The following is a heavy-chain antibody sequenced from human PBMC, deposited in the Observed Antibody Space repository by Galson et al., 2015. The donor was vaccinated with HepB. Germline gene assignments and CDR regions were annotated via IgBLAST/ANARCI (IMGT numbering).Heavy chain of an antibody. Sequence: SETLSLTCTVSGGSISSSSYYWGWIRQPPGKGLEWIGSIYYSGSTYYNPSLKSRVTISVDTSKNQFSLKLSSVTAADTAVYYRARHRRYFDWLLELDYWGQGTLVTVSS. V-gene: IGHV4-39*01. D-gene: IGHD3-9*01. CDR1: GGSISSSSYY. CDR3: ARHRRYFDWLLELDY. J-gene: IGHJ4*02. CDR2: IYYSGST.